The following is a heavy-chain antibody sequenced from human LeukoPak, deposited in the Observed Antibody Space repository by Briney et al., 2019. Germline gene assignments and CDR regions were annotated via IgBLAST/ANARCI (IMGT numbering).Heavy chain of an antibody. J-gene: IGHJ4*02. CDR2: INPNSGGT. V-gene: IGHV1-2*04. Sequence: ASVKVSCKASGYTFTGYYMHWVRQAPGQGLEWMGWINPNSGGTNYAQKFQGWVTMTRDTSISTAYMELSRLRSDDTAVYYCARSIYYGSGSYYHFDYWGQGTLDTVSS. CDR1: GYTFTGYY. D-gene: IGHD3-10*01. CDR3: ARSIYYGSGSYYHFDY.